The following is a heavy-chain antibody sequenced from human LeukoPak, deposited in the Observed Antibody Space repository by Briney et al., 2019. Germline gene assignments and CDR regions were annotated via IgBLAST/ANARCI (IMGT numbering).Heavy chain of an antibody. D-gene: IGHD4-11*01. CDR1: GFTFSSFP. CDR2: IGGNGGGT. CDR3: AKERATTTSFDY. V-gene: IGHV3-23*01. J-gene: IGHJ4*02. Sequence: LPGGSLRLSCAASGFTFSSFPMSWVRQAPGTGLEWVSIIGGNGGGTYYADSVKGRFTISRDNSKNTLYLQMNSLRAEDTAAYFCAKERATTTSFDYWGQGTLVTVSS.